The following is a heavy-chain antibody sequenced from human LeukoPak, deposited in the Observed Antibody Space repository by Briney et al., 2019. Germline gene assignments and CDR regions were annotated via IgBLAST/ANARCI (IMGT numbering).Heavy chain of an antibody. CDR2: IIPIFGTA. CDR3: AGGGGITMVRGVIIANRYYYYGMDV. D-gene: IGHD3-10*01. J-gene: IGHJ6*02. V-gene: IGHV1-69*13. Sequence: SVKVSCKASGGTFSSYAISWVRQAPGQGLEWMGGIIPIFGTANYAQKFQGRVTITADESTSTAYMELSSLRSEDTAVYYCAGGGGITMVRGVIIANRYYYYGMDVWGQGTTVTVSS. CDR1: GGTFSSYA.